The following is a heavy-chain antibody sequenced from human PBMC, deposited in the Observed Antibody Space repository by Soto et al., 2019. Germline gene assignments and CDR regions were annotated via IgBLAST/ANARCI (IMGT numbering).Heavy chain of an antibody. CDR1: GYTFTTYG. V-gene: IGHV1-18*04. J-gene: IGHJ6*02. CDR3: ARDGERDAGLNFYYYLHGMDA. D-gene: IGHD1-1*01. Sequence: ASVKVSCKASGYTFTTYGISWVRQAPGQGLEWMGWISPYNGTTKYAEKFQGEMTMTTDTATSTAYMDLRSLRSDDTAVYYCARDGERDAGLNFYYYLHGMDAWGQGTRVTVSS. CDR2: ISPYNGTT.